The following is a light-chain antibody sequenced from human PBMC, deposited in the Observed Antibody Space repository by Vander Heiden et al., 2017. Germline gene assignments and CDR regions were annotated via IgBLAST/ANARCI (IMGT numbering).Light chain of an antibody. Sequence: EIVLTQSPGTLSLSPGDRATLSCRASQSVSSSYLAWYQQKPGQAPGLLIDGASSRAIGIPDRFSGSASGTDFTLTISILEPEHIAVYYCLQDGSSARTFSPGTKVEIK. CDR3: LQDGSSART. CDR2: GAS. J-gene: IGKJ1*01. V-gene: IGKV3-20*01. CDR1: QSVSSSY.